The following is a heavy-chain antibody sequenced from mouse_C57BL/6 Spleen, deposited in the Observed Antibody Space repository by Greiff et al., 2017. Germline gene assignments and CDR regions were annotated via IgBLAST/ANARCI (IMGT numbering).Heavy chain of an antibody. CDR1: GFSFNTYA. CDR3: VRHEGGFAY. V-gene: IGHV10-1*01. J-gene: IGHJ3*01. Sequence: DVQLQESGGGLVQPKGSLKLSCAASGFSFNTYAMNWVRQAPGKGLEWVARIRSKSNNYATYYADSVKDRFTISRDDSESMLYLQMNNLKTEDTAMYYCVRHEGGFAYWGQGTLVTVSA. CDR2: IRSKSNNYAT.